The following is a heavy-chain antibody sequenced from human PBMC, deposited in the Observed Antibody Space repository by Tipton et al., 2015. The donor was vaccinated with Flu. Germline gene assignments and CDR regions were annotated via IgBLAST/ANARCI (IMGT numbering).Heavy chain of an antibody. Sequence: TLSLTCSVSGGSIWGTDYSWDWLRKAPGKALEWIGGSYYNGNAYYNPSLKSRVSISVDTSRNQFSLTMYSVTAADMAVYYCATYRDWGRGALVNVFS. J-gene: IGHJ4*02. CDR3: ATYRD. CDR2: SYYNGNA. V-gene: IGHV4-39*01. CDR1: GGSIWGTDYS. D-gene: IGHD2-15*01.